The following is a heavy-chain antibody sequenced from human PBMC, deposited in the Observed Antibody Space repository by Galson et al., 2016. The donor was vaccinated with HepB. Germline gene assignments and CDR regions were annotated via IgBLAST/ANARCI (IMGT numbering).Heavy chain of an antibody. CDR2: ISAYNGDT. J-gene: IGHJ5*02. CDR3: ARGPRGHCGGGSCPPES. CDR1: GYIFSDYG. V-gene: IGHV1-18*01. D-gene: IGHD2-15*01. Sequence: SVKVSCKASGYIFSDYGLSWVRQAPGQSLEWMGWISAYNGDTQYAQKFQGRVTMTTDTPTSTAYMHLTNLRSDDTAIYYCARGPRGHCGGGSCPPESWGQGTLVTVSS.